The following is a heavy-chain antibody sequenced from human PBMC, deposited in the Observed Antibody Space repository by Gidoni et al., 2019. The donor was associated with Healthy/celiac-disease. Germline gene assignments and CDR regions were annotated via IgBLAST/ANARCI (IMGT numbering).Heavy chain of an antibody. J-gene: IGHJ2*01. V-gene: IGHV3-53*01. CDR2: IYSGGST. D-gene: IGHD3-3*01. CDR1: GFTVSSNY. CDR3: AREEAATPTNYDFWSGYYYHWYFDL. Sequence: EVQLVESGGGLIPPGGSLRLSCAASGFTVSSNYMSWVRQAPGKGLEWVSVIYSGGSTYYADSVKGRFTISRDNSKNTLYLQMNSLRAEDTAVYYCAREEAATPTNYDFWSGYYYHWYFDLWGRGTLVTVSS.